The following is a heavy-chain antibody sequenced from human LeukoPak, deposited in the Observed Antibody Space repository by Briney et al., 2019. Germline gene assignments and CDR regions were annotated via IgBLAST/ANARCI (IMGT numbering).Heavy chain of an antibody. CDR3: AGEYDILTGRGFGAFDI. Sequence: SGTLSLTCAVSGGSISSSNWWSWVRQPPGKGLEWIGEIYHSGSTNYNPSLKSRVTISVDKSKNQFSLKLSSVTAADTAVYYCAGEYDILTGRGFGAFDIWGQGTMVTVSS. V-gene: IGHV4-4*02. J-gene: IGHJ3*02. D-gene: IGHD3-9*01. CDR1: GGSISSSNW. CDR2: IYHSGST.